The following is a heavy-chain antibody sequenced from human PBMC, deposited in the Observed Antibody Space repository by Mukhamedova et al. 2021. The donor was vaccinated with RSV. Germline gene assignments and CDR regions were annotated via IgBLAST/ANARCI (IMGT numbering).Heavy chain of an antibody. V-gene: IGHV4-4*07. D-gene: IGHD3-22*01. CDR3: ARGRNYYDDSGYYKVLDY. CDR2: IYSSGITSGST. Sequence: GKGLEWIGRIYSSGITSGSTNSNPSLKSRVTMSVDTSKNQFSLKLTSVTAADTAVYYCARGRNYYDDSGYYKVLDYWGQGTLVSV. J-gene: IGHJ4*02.